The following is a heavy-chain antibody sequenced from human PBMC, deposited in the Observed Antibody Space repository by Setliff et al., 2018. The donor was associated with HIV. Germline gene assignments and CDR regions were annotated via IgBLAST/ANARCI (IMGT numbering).Heavy chain of an antibody. CDR1: GFTFISSA. V-gene: IGHV1-58*02. Sequence: GASVKVSCKASGFTFISSAMQWVRQARGQRLEWIGWIVAGSGNTNYAQKFQERVTITRDMSTSTAYMQLSSLRSEDTAVYYCAADGKDYGDTWRFDLWGRGTLVTVSS. CDR2: IVAGSGNT. J-gene: IGHJ2*01. D-gene: IGHD4-17*01. CDR3: AADGKDYGDTWRFDL.